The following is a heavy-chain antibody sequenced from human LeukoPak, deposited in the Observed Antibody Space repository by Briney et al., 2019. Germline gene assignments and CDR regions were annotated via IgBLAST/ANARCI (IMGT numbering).Heavy chain of an antibody. CDR2: IIPIFGTA. J-gene: IGHJ4*02. CDR1: GGTFSSYA. D-gene: IGHD3-10*01. V-gene: IGHV1-69*13. CDR3: ARGNYYGSGSYSLDY. Sequence: ASVKVSCKASGGTFSSYAISWVRQAPGQGLEWMGGIIPIFGTANYAQKFQGRVTITADESTSTAYMELSSLRSEDTAVYYCARGNYYGSGSYSLDYWGQGILVTVSS.